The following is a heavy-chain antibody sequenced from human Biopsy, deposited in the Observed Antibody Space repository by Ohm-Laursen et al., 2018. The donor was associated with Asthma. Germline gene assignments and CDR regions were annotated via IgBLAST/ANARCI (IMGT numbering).Heavy chain of an antibody. CDR1: GFSVSSNY. V-gene: IGHV3-53*01. CDR2: IYSGGST. CDR3: GRDYPLVD. D-gene: IGHD2-15*01. J-gene: IGHJ4*02. Sequence: SLRLPCAASGFSVSSNYMSWVRQAPGKGLEWVSVIYSGGSTYYADSVKGRFTISRDNSKNTLDPQMNSLRAEDTAVYYCGRDYPLVDWGQGTLVTVSS.